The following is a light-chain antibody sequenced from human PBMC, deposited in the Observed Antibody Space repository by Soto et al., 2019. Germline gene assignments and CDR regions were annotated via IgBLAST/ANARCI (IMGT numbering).Light chain of an antibody. CDR1: SSNIGSNT. CDR3: AAWDDSLNGPGV. V-gene: IGLV1-44*01. J-gene: IGLJ3*02. CDR2: SNN. Sequence: QSVLTQPPSASGTPGQRVTISCSGSSSNIGSNTVNWYQQLPGTAPKLLIYSNNQRPSGVPDRFSGSKSGASASLAISGLQSEDEADYDCAAWDDSLNGPGVFGGGTKLTVL.